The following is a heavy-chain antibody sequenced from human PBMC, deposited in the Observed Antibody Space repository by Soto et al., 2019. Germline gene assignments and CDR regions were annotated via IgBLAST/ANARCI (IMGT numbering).Heavy chain of an antibody. CDR1: GFTFSSYA. V-gene: IGHV3-30-3*01. CDR2: ISYDGSNK. D-gene: IGHD2-2*01. J-gene: IGHJ4*02. CDR3: ARGQGDFIVVVPAATLDY. Sequence: PGGSLRLSCAASGFTFSSYAMHWVGQSPGKGLEWVAVISYDGSNKYYADSVKGRFTISRDNSKNTLYLQMNSLRAEDTAVYYCARGQGDFIVVVPAATLDYWGQGTLVTVSS.